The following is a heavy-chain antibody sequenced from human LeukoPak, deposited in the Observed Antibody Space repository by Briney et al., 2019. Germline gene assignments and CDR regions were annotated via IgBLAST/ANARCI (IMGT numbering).Heavy chain of an antibody. CDR2: IWYDGSNK. V-gene: IGHV3-33*01. CDR3: ASFFFWSGYSRGDFDY. Sequence: GGSLRLSCAASGFTFSSYGMHWVRQAPGKGLEWVAVIWYDGSNKYYADSVKGRFTISRDNAKNSLYLQMNSLRAEDTAAYYCASFFFWSGYSRGDFDYWGQGTLVTVSS. CDR1: GFTFSSYG. D-gene: IGHD3-3*01. J-gene: IGHJ4*02.